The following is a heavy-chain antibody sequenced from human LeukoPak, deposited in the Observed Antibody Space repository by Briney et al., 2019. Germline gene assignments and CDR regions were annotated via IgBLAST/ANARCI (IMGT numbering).Heavy chain of an antibody. J-gene: IGHJ4*02. V-gene: IGHV1-2*02. Sequence: ASVKVSCKASGYTFTGYYMHWVRQAPGQGLEWMGWINPNSGGTNYAQKFQGRVTMTRDTSISTAYMELSRLRSDDTAVYYCAGGYYDILTGYYFGVYYFDYWGQGTLVTVSS. CDR2: INPNSGGT. CDR3: AGGYYDILTGYYFGVYYFDY. CDR1: GYTFTGYY. D-gene: IGHD3-9*01.